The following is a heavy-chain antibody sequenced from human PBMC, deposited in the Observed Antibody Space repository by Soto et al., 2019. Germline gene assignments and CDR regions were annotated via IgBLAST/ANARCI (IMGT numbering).Heavy chain of an antibody. J-gene: IGHJ3*02. D-gene: IGHD3-22*01. V-gene: IGHV3-48*04. CDR1: GFTFSSYG. CDR3: ARVKVVVTLDAFDI. CDR2: ISSSGSTI. Sequence: GGSLRLSCAASGFTFSSYGMHWVRQAPGKGLEWVSYISSSGSTIYYADSVKGRFTISRDNAKNSLYLQMNSLRAEDTAVYYCARVKVVVTLDAFDIWGQGTMVTVSS.